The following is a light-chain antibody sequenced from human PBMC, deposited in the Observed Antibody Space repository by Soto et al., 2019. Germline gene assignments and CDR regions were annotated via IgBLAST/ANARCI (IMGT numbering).Light chain of an antibody. CDR2: GAF. CDR1: QSVTGSY. CDR3: QQYSASPRT. J-gene: IGKJ1*01. V-gene: IGKV3-20*01. Sequence: EIVLTQSPGTLSLSPGERATVSCRASQSVTGSYLAWYQQKPGQAPRLLIYGAFNRAGGIPDRFSGSGSGTDFTLTISRLEPEDFAVYYCQQYSASPRTFSQGTKV.